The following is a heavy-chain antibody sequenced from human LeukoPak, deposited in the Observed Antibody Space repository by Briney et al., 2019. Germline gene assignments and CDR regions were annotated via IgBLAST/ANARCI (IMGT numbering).Heavy chain of an antibody. V-gene: IGHV4-39*01. CDR1: GGSLRISNYQ. Sequence: SETVSLICTVWGGSLRISNYQWGWMRQPPGRALEWIGSLSYSGTYYNPSLKSRLTISVDTSNNHFSLNLRSVTAADTAVYYCARRCCNPFRAIDYWGQGTLVTVSS. J-gene: IGHJ4*02. D-gene: IGHD2-15*01. CDR2: LSYSGT. CDR3: ARRCCNPFRAIDY.